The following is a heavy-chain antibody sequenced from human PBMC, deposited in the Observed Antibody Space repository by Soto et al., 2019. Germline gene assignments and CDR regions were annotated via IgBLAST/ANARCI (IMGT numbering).Heavy chain of an antibody. CDR2: INHSGST. CDR3: ARDFRGQWLVRKLAGYYGMDV. J-gene: IGHJ6*02. Sequence: SETLSLTCAVYGGSFSGYYWSWIRQPPGKGLEWIGEINHSGSTNYNPSLKSRVTISVDTSKNQFSLKLSSVTAADTAVYYCARDFRGQWLVRKLAGYYGMDVWGQGTTVT. V-gene: IGHV4-34*01. D-gene: IGHD6-19*01. CDR1: GGSFSGYY.